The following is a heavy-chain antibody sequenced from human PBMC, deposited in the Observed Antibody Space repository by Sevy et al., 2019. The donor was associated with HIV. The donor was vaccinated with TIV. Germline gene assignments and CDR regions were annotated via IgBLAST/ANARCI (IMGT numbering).Heavy chain of an antibody. V-gene: IGHV3-30*18. Sequence: GGSLRLSCAASGFTFSSYGMHWVRQAPGKGLEWVAVISYDGSNKYYADSVKGRFTISRDNSKNTLYLQMNSLRAEDTAVYYCAKDLDSSGRSIDYWGQGTLVTVSS. CDR1: GFTFSSYG. J-gene: IGHJ4*02. CDR3: AKDLDSSGRSIDY. D-gene: IGHD6-19*01. CDR2: ISYDGSNK.